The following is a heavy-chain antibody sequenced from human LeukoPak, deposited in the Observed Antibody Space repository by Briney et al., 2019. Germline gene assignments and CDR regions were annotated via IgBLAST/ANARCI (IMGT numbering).Heavy chain of an antibody. CDR1: GFTFSTYW. CDR3: AELGITMIGGV. D-gene: IGHD3-10*02. CDR2: IKPDGSQI. Sequence: GGSLRLSCAASGFTFSTYWMTWVRQAPGKGLEWVANIKPDGSQIYYVDSVKGRFTISRDNAKNSLYLQMNSLRAEDTAVYYCAELGITMIGGVWGKGTMVTVSS. J-gene: IGHJ3*01. V-gene: IGHV3-7*01.